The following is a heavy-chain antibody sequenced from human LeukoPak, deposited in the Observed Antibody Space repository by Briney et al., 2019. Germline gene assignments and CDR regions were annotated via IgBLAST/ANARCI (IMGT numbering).Heavy chain of an antibody. CDR2: MNPNSGNT. J-gene: IGHJ4*02. CDR1: GYTFTSHD. Sequence: GASVKVSCKASGYTFTSHDINWVRQATGQGLEWMGWMNPNSGNTGYAQKFQGRVTMTRNTSISTAYMELSSLRSEDTAVYYCARGCFNFGGDCYSDYWGQGTLVTVSS. D-gene: IGHD2-21*02. V-gene: IGHV1-8*01. CDR3: ARGCFNFGGDCYSDY.